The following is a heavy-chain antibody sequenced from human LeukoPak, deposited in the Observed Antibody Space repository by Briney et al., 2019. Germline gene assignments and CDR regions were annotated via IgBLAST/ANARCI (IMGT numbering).Heavy chain of an antibody. D-gene: IGHD3-22*01. Sequence: PGGSLRPSCAASGFTFSYYWMSWVRQAPGKGLEWVANINQDGREEYYVDSVKGRLTISRDNAKNSLYLQMNSLRAEDTAVYYCARDSSGYPFDYWGQGTLVTVSS. CDR2: INQDGREE. J-gene: IGHJ4*02. V-gene: IGHV3-7*04. CDR3: ARDSSGYPFDY. CDR1: GFTFSYYW.